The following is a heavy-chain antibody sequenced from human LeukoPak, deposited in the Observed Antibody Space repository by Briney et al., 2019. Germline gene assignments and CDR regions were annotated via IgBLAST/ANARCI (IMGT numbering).Heavy chain of an antibody. Sequence: PSETLSLTCTVSGGSISSSSYYWGWIRQPPGKGLEWIGSIYYSGSTYYNPSLKSRVTISVDTSKNQFSLKLSSVTAADTAVYYCARLLVPAATWYYYYGMDVWGQGTTVTVSS. CDR1: GGSISSSSYY. D-gene: IGHD2-2*01. CDR2: IYYSGST. J-gene: IGHJ6*02. CDR3: ARLLVPAATWYYYYGMDV. V-gene: IGHV4-39*01.